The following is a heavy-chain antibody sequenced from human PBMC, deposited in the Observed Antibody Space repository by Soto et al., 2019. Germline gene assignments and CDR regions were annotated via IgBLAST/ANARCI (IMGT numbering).Heavy chain of an antibody. CDR1: GSTFSNDW. D-gene: IGHD6-25*01. CDR2: INSDGSST. J-gene: IGHJ4*02. Sequence: PGGSLRLSCAVSGSTFSNDWMHWVRQAPGKGLVWVSHINSDGSSTNYADFVKGRFTIARDNAKNTVYLQMNSLRAEDTALYYCAKDAAYYFDSWGQGTLVTAPQ. V-gene: IGHV3-74*01. CDR3: AKDAAYYFDS.